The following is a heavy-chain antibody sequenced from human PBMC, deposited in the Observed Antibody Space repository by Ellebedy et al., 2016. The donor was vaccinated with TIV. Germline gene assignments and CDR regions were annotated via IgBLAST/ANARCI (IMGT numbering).Heavy chain of an antibody. CDR1: GFAFSNCA. J-gene: IGHJ5*02. V-gene: IGHV3-23*01. Sequence: GESLKISCAASGFAFSNCAMSWVRQAPGKGLEWVSAIGESGAGTFYADSVKGRFTISRDNSKNTLYLQMNSLRAEDTAVYYCARGLREWDLKSGIVPGNWFDPWGQGTLVTVSS. CDR2: IGESGAGT. CDR3: ARGLREWDLKSGIVPGNWFDP. D-gene: IGHD1-26*01.